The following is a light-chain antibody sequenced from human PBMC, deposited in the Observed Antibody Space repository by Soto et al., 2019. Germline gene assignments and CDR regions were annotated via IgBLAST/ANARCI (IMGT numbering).Light chain of an antibody. Sequence: QSVLTQPASVSGSPGQSITIAWTGTNRDVGSYNLVSWYQQRPGEAPKLIISEVRNRPSGISYRFTGSKSGNTASLTISGLQAEDEADYYCSSYTTTSTLVFGGGTKLTVL. CDR1: NRDVGSYNL. CDR3: SSYTTTSTLV. CDR2: EVR. V-gene: IGLV2-14*01. J-gene: IGLJ3*02.